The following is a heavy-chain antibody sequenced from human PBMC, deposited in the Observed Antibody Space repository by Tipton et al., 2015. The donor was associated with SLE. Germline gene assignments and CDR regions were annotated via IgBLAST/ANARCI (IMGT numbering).Heavy chain of an antibody. V-gene: IGHV4-39*07. J-gene: IGHJ3*02. CDR1: GGSISSSSYY. CDR3: ARDPFSGTSRAEDI. Sequence: TLSLTCTVSGGSISSSSYYWGWIRQPPGKGLEWIGTIYYSGTTYYNLSLRSRVTISVDTSKNQFSLSLRSVTAADTAVYYCARDPFSGTSRAEDIWGQGTMVTVSS. CDR2: IYYSGTT. D-gene: IGHD1-26*01.